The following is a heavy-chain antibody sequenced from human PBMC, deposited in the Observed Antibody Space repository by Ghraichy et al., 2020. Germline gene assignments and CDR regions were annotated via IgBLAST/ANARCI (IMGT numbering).Heavy chain of an antibody. Sequence: GGSLRLSCAASGFTFSRYNMHWVRQSPGKGLEWVAFISSDGSNKYYADSVKGRFTISRDNSKNTLYLQMSSLRTDDTAVYYCARATATHSGSPEGGQGNLVTVSA. CDR2: ISSDGSNK. J-gene: IGHJ4*02. V-gene: IGHV3-30-3*01. CDR1: GFTFSRYN. CDR3: ARATATHSGSPE. D-gene: IGHD1-1*01.